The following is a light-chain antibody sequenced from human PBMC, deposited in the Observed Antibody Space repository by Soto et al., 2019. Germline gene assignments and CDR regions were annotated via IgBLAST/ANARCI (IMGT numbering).Light chain of an antibody. V-gene: IGLV2-8*01. CDR1: SSDVGGYNY. CDR3: SSYAGSKDSLVG. J-gene: IGLJ2*01. CDR2: EVN. Sequence: QSALTQPPSASGSPGQSVTISCTGTSSDVGGYNYVSWYQQHPGKAPKLMIYEVNKRPSGVPDRFSGSKSGNTASLTVSGLQAEDEADYYCSSYAGSKDSLVGFGGGTKVTVL.